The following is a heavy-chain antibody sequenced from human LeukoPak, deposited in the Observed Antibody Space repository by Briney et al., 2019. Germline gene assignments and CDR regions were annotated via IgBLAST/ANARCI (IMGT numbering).Heavy chain of an antibody. D-gene: IGHD1-26*01. Sequence: GGSLRLSCAAPGFIVSNNYMSWARQAPGKGLEWVSIISSRGTTYYADSVKGRFTISRDNPQNTLYLQMNSLRAEDTAVYYCATRGRSGYYYGMDVWGQGTTVTVSS. CDR3: ATRGRSGYYYGMDV. J-gene: IGHJ6*02. CDR1: GFIVSNNY. V-gene: IGHV3-66*01. CDR2: ISSRGTT.